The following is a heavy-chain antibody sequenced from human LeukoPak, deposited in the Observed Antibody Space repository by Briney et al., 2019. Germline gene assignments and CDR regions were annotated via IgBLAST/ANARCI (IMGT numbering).Heavy chain of an antibody. CDR2: IYTGGST. Sequence: GGSLRLSCAASGLTASSNYMSWVRQAPGKGLEWVSVIYTGGSTYYADSVKGRFTISRDNSKNTLYLQMHSLRAEDTAVYYCARAVVRGVIIHFDYWGQGTLVTVSS. J-gene: IGHJ4*02. CDR1: GLTASSNY. V-gene: IGHV3-53*01. CDR3: ARAVVRGVIIHFDY. D-gene: IGHD3-10*01.